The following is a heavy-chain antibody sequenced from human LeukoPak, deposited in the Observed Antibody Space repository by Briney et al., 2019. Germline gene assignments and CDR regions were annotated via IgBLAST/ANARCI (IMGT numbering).Heavy chain of an antibody. D-gene: IGHD5-18*01. CDR3: ARDWQGYSYPT. Sequence: GGSLRLSCAASGFTFSSYGMHLVRQAPGKGLEWVAVIWYDGSNKYYADSVKGRFTISRDNSKNTLYLQMNSLRAEDTAVYYCARDWQGYSYPTWGQGTLVTVSS. CDR2: IWYDGSNK. J-gene: IGHJ5*02. CDR1: GFTFSSYG. V-gene: IGHV3-33*01.